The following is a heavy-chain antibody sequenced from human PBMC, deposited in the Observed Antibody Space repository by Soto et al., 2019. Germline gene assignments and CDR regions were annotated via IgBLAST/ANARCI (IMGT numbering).Heavy chain of an antibody. CDR3: TRGSFLEWSYMDV. Sequence: VASVKVSCKASGYTFDRYYMHWVRQAPGQGLEWMGMINPNGDITSYEQKFQGRVTMTRDTSTSTLYMELNSLRSDDTAMYYCTRGSFLEWSYMDVWGQGTTVTVSS. CDR1: GYTFDRYY. J-gene: IGHJ6*02. V-gene: IGHV1-46*02. CDR2: INPNGDIT. D-gene: IGHD3-3*01.